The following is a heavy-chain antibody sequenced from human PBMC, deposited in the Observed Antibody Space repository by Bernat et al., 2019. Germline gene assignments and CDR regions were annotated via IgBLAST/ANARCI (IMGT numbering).Heavy chain of an antibody. V-gene: IGHV3-30*02. Sequence: QVQLVVSGGGVVQPGESLRLSCAASGFTFSSHGMHWVRQAPGKGLEWVAFIRYDGSNTYYADFVKGRFTISRDNSKNTLYLQMNSLRAEDTALYYCASGGYCNGGSCYFSAFDIWGQGTMVTVSS. CDR1: GFTFSSHG. J-gene: IGHJ3*02. CDR2: IRYDGSNT. CDR3: ASGGYCNGGSCYFSAFDI. D-gene: IGHD2-15*01.